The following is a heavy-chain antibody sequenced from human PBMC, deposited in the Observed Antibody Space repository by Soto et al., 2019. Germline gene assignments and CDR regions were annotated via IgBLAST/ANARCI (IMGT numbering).Heavy chain of an antibody. CDR2: ISSSSSYI. CDR1: GFTFSSYS. Sequence: GGSLRLSCAASGFTFSSYSMNWVRQAPGKGLEWVSSISSSSSYIYYADSVKGRFTISRDNAKNSLYLQMNSLRAEDTAVYYCARVGWHPYDAFDSWGQGTMVTVSS. J-gene: IGHJ3*02. CDR3: ARVGWHPYDAFDS. V-gene: IGHV3-21*01. D-gene: IGHD6-19*01.